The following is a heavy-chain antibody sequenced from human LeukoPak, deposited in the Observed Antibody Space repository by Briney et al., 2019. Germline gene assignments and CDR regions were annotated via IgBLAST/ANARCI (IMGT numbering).Heavy chain of an antibody. CDR1: GYTFTGYY. CDR3: ARVYSSGWENDAFDI. V-gene: IGHV1-2*02. Sequence: ASVKVSCKASGYTFTGYYMHWVRQAPGQGLEWMGWINPNSGGTNHAQKFQGRVTMTRDTSISTAYMELSRLRSDDTAVYYCARVYSSGWENDAFDIWGQGTMVTVSS. J-gene: IGHJ3*02. CDR2: INPNSGGT. D-gene: IGHD6-19*01.